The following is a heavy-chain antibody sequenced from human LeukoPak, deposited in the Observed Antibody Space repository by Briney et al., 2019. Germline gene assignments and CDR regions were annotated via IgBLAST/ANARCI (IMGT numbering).Heavy chain of an antibody. CDR3: ARGDTAMARRAHWFDP. Sequence: GGSLRLSCAASGFTFSSYSMNWVRQAPGKGLEWGSSISSSSSYIYYADSVKGRFTISRDNAKNSLYLQMNSLRAEDTAVYYCARGDTAMARRAHWFDPWGQGTLVTVSS. CDR1: GFTFSSYS. D-gene: IGHD5-18*01. J-gene: IGHJ5*02. V-gene: IGHV3-21*01. CDR2: ISSSSSYI.